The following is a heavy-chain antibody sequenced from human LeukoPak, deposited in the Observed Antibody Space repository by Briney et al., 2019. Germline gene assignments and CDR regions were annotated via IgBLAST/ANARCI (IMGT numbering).Heavy chain of an antibody. J-gene: IGHJ4*02. CDR3: ARGGLGGITAYSNYLFDY. CDR1: GGSISRYS. V-gene: IGHV4-59*08. D-gene: IGHD4-11*01. Sequence: PSETLSLTCTVSGGSISRYSWSWIRQPPGEGLEWIGYTYYSGSTNYNPSLKSRVTISIDTSKNQFSLNLTSVTAADTAEYYCARGGLGGITAYSNYLFDYWGQGTLVTVSS. CDR2: TYYSGST.